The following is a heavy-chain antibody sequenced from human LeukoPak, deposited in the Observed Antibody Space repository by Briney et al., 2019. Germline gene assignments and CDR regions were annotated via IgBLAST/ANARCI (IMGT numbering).Heavy chain of an antibody. V-gene: IGHV4-59*01. J-gene: IGHJ6*02. Sequence: PSGTLSLTCAVSGGSISSYYWSWIRQPPGKGLEWIGYIYYSGSTNYNPSLKSRVTISVDTSKNQFSLKLSSVTAADTAVYYCARDSSIAAAGTSNYYYYYGMDVWGQGTTVTVSS. D-gene: IGHD6-13*01. CDR2: IYYSGST. CDR3: ARDSSIAAAGTSNYYYYYGMDV. CDR1: GGSISSYY.